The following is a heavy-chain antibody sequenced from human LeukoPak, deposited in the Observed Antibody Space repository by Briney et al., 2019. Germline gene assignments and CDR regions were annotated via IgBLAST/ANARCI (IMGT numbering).Heavy chain of an antibody. J-gene: IGHJ4*02. CDR2: IIPIFGTA. Sequence: GASVKVSCKASGYTFTSYAMNWVRQAPGQGLEWMGWIIPIFGTANYAQKFQGRVTITADESTSTAYMELRSLRSDDTAVYYCARGGIAARRPFDYWGQGTLVTVSS. V-gene: IGHV1-69*13. CDR3: ARGGIAARRPFDY. CDR1: GYTFTSYA. D-gene: IGHD6-6*01.